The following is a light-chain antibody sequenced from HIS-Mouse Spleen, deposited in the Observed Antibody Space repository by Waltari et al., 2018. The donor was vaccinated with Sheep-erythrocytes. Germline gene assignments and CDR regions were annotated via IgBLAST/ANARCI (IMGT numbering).Light chain of an antibody. CDR3: CSYAGSSTPWV. J-gene: IGLJ3*02. Sequence: QSALTQPASVSGSPGQSITISCTGTSRHVGSYNLVYWYQQPPGKAPKLRIYEGSKRPSGVSNRFSGSKSGNTASLTISGLQAEDEADYYCCSYAGSSTPWVFGGGTKLTVL. CDR1: SRHVGSYNL. V-gene: IGLV2-23*01. CDR2: EGS.